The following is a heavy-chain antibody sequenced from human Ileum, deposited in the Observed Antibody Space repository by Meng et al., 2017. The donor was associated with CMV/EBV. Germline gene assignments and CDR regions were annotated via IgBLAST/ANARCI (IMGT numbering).Heavy chain of an antibody. D-gene: IGHD3-10*01. CDR1: GFTFSSYS. CDR2: ISSSSSSI. V-gene: IGHV3-48*02. J-gene: IGHJ4*01. Sequence: GGSLRLSCAASGFTFSSYSMNWVRQAPGKGLEWVSYISSSSSSIYYADSVKGRFTISRDNAKNSLYLQMSSLRDEDTAVYYCARSFFGSGSYYSQYWGHGTPVT. CDR3: ARSFFGSGSYYSQY.